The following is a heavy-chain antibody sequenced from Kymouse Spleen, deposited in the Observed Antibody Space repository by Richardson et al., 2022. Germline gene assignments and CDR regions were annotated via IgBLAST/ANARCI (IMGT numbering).Heavy chain of an antibody. CDR1: GFTFSSYA. D-gene: IGHD3-3*01. CDR3: AKGVRVRFLEWLGYFDY. CDR2: ISGSGGST. J-gene: IGHJ4*02. V-gene: IGHV3-23*04. Sequence: EVQLVESGGGLVQPGGSLRLSCAASGFTFSSYAMSWVRQAPGKGLEWVSAISGSGGSTYYADSVKGRFTISRDNSKNTLYLQMNSLRAEDTAVYYCAKGVRVRFLEWLGYFDYWGQGTLVTVSS.